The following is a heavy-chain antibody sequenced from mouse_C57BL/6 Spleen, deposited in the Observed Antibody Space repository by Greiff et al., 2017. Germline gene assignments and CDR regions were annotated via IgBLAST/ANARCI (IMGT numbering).Heavy chain of an antibody. V-gene: IGHV1-55*01. CDR2: IYPGSGST. D-gene: IGHD3-2*02. CDR3: ARGSSGYEVDY. CDR1: GYTFTSYW. J-gene: IGHJ4*01. Sequence: QVQLQQPGAELVKPGASVKMSCKASGYTFTSYWITWVKQRPGQGLEWIGDIYPGSGSTNYNEKFKSKATPTVDTSSSTAYMQRSSLTSEDSAVYYCARGSSGYEVDYWGQGTSVTVSS.